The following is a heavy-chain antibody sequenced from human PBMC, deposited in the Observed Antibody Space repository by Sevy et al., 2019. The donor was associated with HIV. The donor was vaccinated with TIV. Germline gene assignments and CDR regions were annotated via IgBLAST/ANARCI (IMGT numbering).Heavy chain of an antibody. Sequence: GGSLRLSCAASGFTFNGCSLNWVRQAPGKGLEWVAVISYDGSNKYYADSVKGRFTISRDNSKNTLYLQMNSLRAEDTAVYYCARVGSTMIVVVPIDYWGQGTLVTVSS. D-gene: IGHD3-22*01. V-gene: IGHV3-30*03. CDR2: ISYDGSNK. CDR1: GFTFNGCS. CDR3: ARVGSTMIVVVPIDY. J-gene: IGHJ4*02.